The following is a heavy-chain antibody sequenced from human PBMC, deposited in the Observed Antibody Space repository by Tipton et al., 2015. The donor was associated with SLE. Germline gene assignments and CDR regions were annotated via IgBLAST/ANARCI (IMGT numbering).Heavy chain of an antibody. J-gene: IGHJ4*02. CDR2: ISSGSSYT. D-gene: IGHD3-3*01. V-gene: IGHV3-11*06. CDR3: AREGRVFGVVIINYFDY. CDR1: GFTFSDYY. Sequence: SLRLSCAASGFTFSDYYMSWIRQAPGKGLEWVSYISSGSSYTNYADSVKGRFTISRDNAKNSLYLQMNSLRAEDTAVYYCAREGRVFGVVIINYFDYWGQGTLVTVSS.